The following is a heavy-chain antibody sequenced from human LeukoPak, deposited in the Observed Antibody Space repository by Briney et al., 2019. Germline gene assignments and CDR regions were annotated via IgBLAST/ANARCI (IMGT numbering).Heavy chain of an antibody. Sequence: GGSLRLSCAASGFTFSSYAMHWVRQAPGKGLEWVAVISYDGSNKYYADSVKGRFTISRDNSKNTLYLQMNSLRAEDTAVYYCARSLPYCTNTSCYLDPWGQGTLVTVSS. CDR2: ISYDGSNK. D-gene: IGHD2-2*01. CDR1: GFTFSSYA. V-gene: IGHV3-30*04. J-gene: IGHJ5*02. CDR3: ARSLPYCTNTSCYLDP.